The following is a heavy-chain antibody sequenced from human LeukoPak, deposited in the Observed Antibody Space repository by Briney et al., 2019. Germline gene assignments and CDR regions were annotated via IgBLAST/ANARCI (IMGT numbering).Heavy chain of an antibody. V-gene: IGHV3-23*01. CDR2: ISAGSTDT. J-gene: IGHJ6*02. D-gene: IGHD3-10*02. CDR1: GFTFSSYA. Sequence: GGSLTLSCAASGFTFSSYAMSWVRQAPGKGLEWVSVISAGSTDTYYAGSVKGRFAISRDNSKSMLFLQLNSLRAEDTALYYCARDLHYYVAMDVWGQGTTVTVSS. CDR3: ARDLHYYVAMDV.